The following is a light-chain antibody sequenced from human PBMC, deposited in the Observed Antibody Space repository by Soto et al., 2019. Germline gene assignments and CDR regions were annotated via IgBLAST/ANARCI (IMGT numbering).Light chain of an antibody. CDR2: GAS. CDR3: QQYGSSPQT. V-gene: IGKV3-20*01. Sequence: EIVLTQSPGTLSLSPGKRANLNNRASQRVSSTYLAWYQQKPGQAPRLLIYGASSRATGIPDRFTGSGSGTDFSLTICRLEPEDFAVYYCQQYGSSPQTFGQGTKVDIK. CDR1: QRVSSTY. J-gene: IGKJ1*01.